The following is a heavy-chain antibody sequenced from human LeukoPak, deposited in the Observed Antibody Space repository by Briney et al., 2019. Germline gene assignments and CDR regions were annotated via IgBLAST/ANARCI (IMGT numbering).Heavy chain of an antibody. Sequence: SETLSLTCTVSGGSISSSSYYWGWIRQPPGKGLEWIGSIYYSGSTYYNPSLKSRVSISVDTSKNQYSLKLSSVTAADTAVYYCARTPVYYYDSSGYSDYYYMDVWGKGTTVTVSS. CDR1: GGSISSSSYY. CDR2: IYYSGST. CDR3: ARTPVYYYDSSGYSDYYYMDV. D-gene: IGHD3-22*01. V-gene: IGHV4-39*07. J-gene: IGHJ6*03.